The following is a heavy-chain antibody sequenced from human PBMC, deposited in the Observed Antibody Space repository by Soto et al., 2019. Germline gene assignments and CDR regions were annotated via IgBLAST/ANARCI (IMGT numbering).Heavy chain of an antibody. Sequence: QLQESGPGLVEPSGTLSLTCAVSRGSMSSSDWWCWVRQAPGKGLEWIGETYHSGNTNYNPSLKSRVTLSVDNSKNQFSLTLTSVTAADTGVYYCATWGSTAFDIWGQGTIVTVPS. CDR1: RGSMSSSDW. CDR3: ATWGSTAFDI. CDR2: TYHSGNT. V-gene: IGHV4-4*02. D-gene: IGHD3-16*01. J-gene: IGHJ3*02.